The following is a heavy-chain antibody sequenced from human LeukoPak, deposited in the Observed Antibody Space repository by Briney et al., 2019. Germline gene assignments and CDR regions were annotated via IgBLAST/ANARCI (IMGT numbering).Heavy chain of an antibody. Sequence: GGSLRLSCAASGFTFSSYSMNWVRQAPGKGLEWVSYISSSSSTIYYADSVKGRFTISRDNAKNSLYPQMNSLRAEDTAVYYCAREIGYCSGGSCYSGAFDIWGQGTMVTVSS. D-gene: IGHD2-15*01. V-gene: IGHV3-48*04. CDR3: AREIGYCSGGSCYSGAFDI. CDR2: ISSSSSTI. CDR1: GFTFSSYS. J-gene: IGHJ3*02.